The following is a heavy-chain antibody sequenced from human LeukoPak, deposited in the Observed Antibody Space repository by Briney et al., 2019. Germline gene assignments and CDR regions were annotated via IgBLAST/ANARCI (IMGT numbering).Heavy chain of an antibody. CDR2: IWHDGKNK. CDR1: GFTFRSYG. CDR3: AKTRTGYYGMDV. D-gene: IGHD3-10*01. V-gene: IGHV3-33*06. Sequence: GGSLRLSCAASGFTFRSYGMHWVRQAPGKGLEWVAVIWHDGKNKYYADSVKGRFTISRDNSKNTLYLQMDSLRAEDTAVYYCAKTRTGYYGMDVWGQGTTVTVSS. J-gene: IGHJ6*02.